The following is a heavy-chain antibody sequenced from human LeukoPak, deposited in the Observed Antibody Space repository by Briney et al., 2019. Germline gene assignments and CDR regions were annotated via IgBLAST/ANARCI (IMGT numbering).Heavy chain of an antibody. Sequence: GASVKVSCKASGYTFTSYDINWVRQATGQGLEWMGWMNPNSGNTGYAQKFQGRVTMTRNTSISTAYMELSSLRSEDTAVYYCARLSGYSGYDPLGYWGQGTLVTVSS. J-gene: IGHJ4*02. CDR3: ARLSGYSGYDPLGY. CDR2: MNPNSGNT. CDR1: GYTFTSYD. D-gene: IGHD5-12*01. V-gene: IGHV1-8*01.